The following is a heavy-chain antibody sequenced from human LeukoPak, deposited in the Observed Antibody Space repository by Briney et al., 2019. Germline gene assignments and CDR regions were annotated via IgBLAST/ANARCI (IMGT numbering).Heavy chain of an antibody. J-gene: IGHJ3*02. Sequence: GTPGHLRSGFWIPLYHLLDHLGAPAARKGPEWVCVIRGDGGSTYYADSVRRRFTISRDNSKNSLYLQMHSLRTEHTAFYYCATESDTLCINAFDIWGQGTMVTVSS. V-gene: IGHV3-43*02. CDR2: IRGDGGST. CDR3: ATESDTLCINAFDI. D-gene: IGHD2-15*01. CDR1: IPLYHLL.